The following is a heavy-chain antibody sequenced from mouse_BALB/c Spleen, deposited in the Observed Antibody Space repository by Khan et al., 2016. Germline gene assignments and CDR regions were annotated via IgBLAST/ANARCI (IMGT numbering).Heavy chain of an antibody. CDR1: GFTFNTYA. V-gene: IGHV10-1*02. J-gene: IGHJ2*01. CDR2: IRTKGNNYAT. D-gene: IGHD2-14*01. CDR3: VRHRYWYYFDY. Sequence: EVQLVESGGGLVQPKGSLKLSCAASGFTFNTYAMNWVRQAPGKGLEWVARIRTKGNNYATYYADSVKDRFTISRDDSQNMLYLQMKNLKTEDTASYYCVRHRYWYYFDYWGQGTTLTVSS.